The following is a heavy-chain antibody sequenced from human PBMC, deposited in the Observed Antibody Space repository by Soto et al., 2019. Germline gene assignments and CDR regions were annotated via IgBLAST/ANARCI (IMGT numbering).Heavy chain of an antibody. CDR3: ARGAYYDSSGYPWFDP. CDR2: IYYSGST. Sequence: LSETLSLTCTASGGSISSGDYYWSWIRQPPGKGLEWIGYIYYSGSTYYNPSLKSRVTISVDTSKNQFSLKLSSVTAADTAVYYCARGAYYDSSGYPWFDPWGQGTLVTVSS. D-gene: IGHD3-22*01. J-gene: IGHJ5*02. CDR1: GGSISSGDYY. V-gene: IGHV4-30-4*01.